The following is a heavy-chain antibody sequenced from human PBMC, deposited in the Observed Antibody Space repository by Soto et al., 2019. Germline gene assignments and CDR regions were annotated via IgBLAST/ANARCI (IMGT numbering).Heavy chain of an antibody. Sequence: PRGSLRLSCAASGFTVSSNYMSWVRQAPGKGLEWVSVIYSGGSTYYADSVKGRFTISRDNSKSTVYLELNNLSAEDTAVYHCAKNQGVELVPLATVDWFDPWGQGSVVPVSS. CDR1: GFTVSSNY. V-gene: IGHV3-53*01. J-gene: IGHJ5*02. CDR3: AKNQGVELVPLATVDWFDP. D-gene: IGHD1-26*01. CDR2: IYSGGST.